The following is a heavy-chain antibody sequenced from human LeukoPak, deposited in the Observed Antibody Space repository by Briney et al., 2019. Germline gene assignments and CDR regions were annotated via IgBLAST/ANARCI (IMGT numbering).Heavy chain of an antibody. V-gene: IGHV3-30*18. CDR3: AKAEHDWLHHYYFEY. CDR1: GFTFSSYS. Sequence: PGGSLRLSCAASGFTFSSYSMNWVRQAPGKGLEWVSLIAYDGSNKYYADSVKGRFTISRDNSKNTLYLEMNSLRAEDTAVYYCAKAEHDWLHHYYFEYWGQGTLVTVSS. D-gene: IGHD3-9*01. CDR2: IAYDGSNK. J-gene: IGHJ4*02.